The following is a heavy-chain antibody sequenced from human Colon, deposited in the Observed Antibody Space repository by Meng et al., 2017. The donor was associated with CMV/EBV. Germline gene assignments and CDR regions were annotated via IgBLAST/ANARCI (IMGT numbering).Heavy chain of an antibody. CDR1: GGSFSGYY. J-gene: IGHJ6*02. V-gene: IGHV4-34*01. CDR3: ARVLPFSPYYGVDV. D-gene: IGHD3-3*01. Sequence: SETLSLTCAVYGGSFSGYYWSWIRQPPGKGLEWIGEINHSGSTNYNPSLKSRVTISVDTSKNQFSLKLSSVTAADTAVYYCARVLPFSPYYGVDVWGQGTTVTVSS. CDR2: INHSGST.